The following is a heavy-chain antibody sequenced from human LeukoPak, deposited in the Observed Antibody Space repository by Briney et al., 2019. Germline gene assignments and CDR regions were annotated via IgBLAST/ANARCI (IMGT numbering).Heavy chain of an antibody. CDR1: GFTFSSDA. V-gene: IGHV3-23*01. J-gene: IGHJ4*02. Sequence: GGSLRLSCAASGFTFSSDARSWVRQAPAKGLEWVSGSRGNGGSTYYADSVKRRFTISRDNSKNTRYLQRNSRRGEDSAVYDCAKARRPNSDRSRWLDYWRQGTLVTVSS. CDR3: AKARRPNSDRSRWLDY. D-gene: IGHD6-13*01. CDR2: SRGNGGST.